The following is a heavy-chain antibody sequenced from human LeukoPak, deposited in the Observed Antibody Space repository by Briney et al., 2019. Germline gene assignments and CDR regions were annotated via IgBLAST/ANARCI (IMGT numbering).Heavy chain of an antibody. CDR3: ARVKIKGGITIFKEYHYMDI. D-gene: IGHD3-3*01. CDR2: VSHSGST. J-gene: IGHJ6*03. V-gene: IGHV4-4*02. CDR1: GDSINCNHW. Sequence: QSSETLSLTCAVSGDSINCNHWWRWVRKPPGKGLEWIGEVSHSGSTAYNPSLRSRVTLSVDKPKTQFSLKLSAVTAADTAVYYCARVKIKGGITIFKEYHYMDIWGKRTTVTVSS.